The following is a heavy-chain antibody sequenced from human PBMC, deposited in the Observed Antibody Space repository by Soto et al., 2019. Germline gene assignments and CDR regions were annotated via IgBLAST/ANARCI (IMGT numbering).Heavy chain of an antibody. J-gene: IGHJ3*02. D-gene: IGHD3-22*01. CDR3: AKVAGYSRGYDVFDI. V-gene: IGHV3-48*02. CDR1: GFTFSSYS. Sequence: GGSLRLSCAASGFTFSSYSMNWVRQAPGKGLEWVSYISDSNSIIHYADSVEGRFTIFRDNAKNSLYLQMNSLSDEDTAVYYCAKVAGYSRGYDVFDIWGQGTMVTVSS. CDR2: ISDSNSII.